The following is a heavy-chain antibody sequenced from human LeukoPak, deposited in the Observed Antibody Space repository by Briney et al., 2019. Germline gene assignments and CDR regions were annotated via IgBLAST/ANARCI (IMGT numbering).Heavy chain of an antibody. CDR1: GFTFSIYG. J-gene: IGHJ4*02. V-gene: IGHV3-30*18. Sequence: GGSLSLSCAASGFTFSIYGMHWVRQAPGTGLQWVAAISPDGSKKYYVDSVKGRFAISRDNSKNTLYLQMSSLRAHDTAVYYCANDPPSYLDVPDYWGQGTLVTVSS. CDR2: ISPDGSKK. CDR3: ANDPPSYLDVPDY. D-gene: IGHD1-1*01.